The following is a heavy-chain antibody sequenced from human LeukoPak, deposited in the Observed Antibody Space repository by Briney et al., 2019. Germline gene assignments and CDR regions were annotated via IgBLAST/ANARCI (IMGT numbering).Heavy chain of an antibody. CDR3: GANSYSSSAYFDI. CDR2: INHSGST. J-gene: IGHJ3*02. D-gene: IGHD6-6*01. Sequence: PSETQSLTCAVYGGSLSVYYGSGFGNPPGKGLEWIGEINHSGSTNYNPSLKSRVTISVDTSKNQFSLKLSSVTAADTAVYYCGANSYSSSAYFDIWGQGTMVTVSS. V-gene: IGHV4-34*01. CDR1: GGSLSVYY.